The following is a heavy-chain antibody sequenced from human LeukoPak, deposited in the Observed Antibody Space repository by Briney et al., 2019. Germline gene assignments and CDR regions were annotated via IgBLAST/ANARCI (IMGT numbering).Heavy chain of an antibody. CDR3: AKCRRYTSGWCSWLDP. CDR2: INPNSGGT. D-gene: IGHD6-19*01. Sequence: GASVKVSCKASGYTFTGYYMHWVRQAPGQGLEWMGWINPNSGGTNYAQKFQGRVTMTRDTSISTAYMELSRLRSDDTAVYFCAKCRRYTSGWCSWLDPWGQGTQVTVSS. CDR1: GYTFTGYY. V-gene: IGHV1-2*02. J-gene: IGHJ5*02.